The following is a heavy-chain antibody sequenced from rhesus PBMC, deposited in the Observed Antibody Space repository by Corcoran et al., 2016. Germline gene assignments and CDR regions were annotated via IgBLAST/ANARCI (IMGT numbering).Heavy chain of an antibody. CDR2: IDGYTTST. CDR1: GGSISDYY. Sequence: QVKLQQWGEGLVKPSETLSLTCAVYGGSISDYYWSWIRQPPGKGLEWIGNIDGYTTSTNYNPSLKNRVPISKDPSKNQFSLKLSSVTAADTAVYYCARDTVGTTKDRFDVWGPGVLVTVSS. CDR3: ARDTVGTTKDRFDV. J-gene: IGHJ5-1*01. V-gene: IGHV4-73*01. D-gene: IGHD1-44*01.